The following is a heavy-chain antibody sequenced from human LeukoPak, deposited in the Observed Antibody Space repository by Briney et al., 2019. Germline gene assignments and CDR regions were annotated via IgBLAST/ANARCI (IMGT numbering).Heavy chain of an antibody. V-gene: IGHV3-21*01. J-gene: IGHJ4*02. Sequence: GGSLRLSCAASGFTFSSYSMNWVRQAPGKGLEWVSSISSSSSYIYYADSVKGRFTISRDNAKNSLYLQMNSLRAEDTAVYYCARGPYGSGSSKLQFDYWAREPWSPSPQ. D-gene: IGHD3-10*01. CDR3: ARGPYGSGSSKLQFDY. CDR2: ISSSSSYI. CDR1: GFTFSSYS.